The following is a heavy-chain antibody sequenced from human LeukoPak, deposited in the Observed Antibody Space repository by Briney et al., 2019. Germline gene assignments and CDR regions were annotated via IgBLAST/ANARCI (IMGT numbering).Heavy chain of an antibody. CDR3: AKDPALSGYYSP. D-gene: IGHD3-3*01. V-gene: IGHV3-23*01. CDR2: ISGSGGST. Sequence: GGSLRLSCAASGFTFSSYAMSWVRQAPGKGLEWVSAISGSGGSTYYADSVKGRFTISRDNSKNTLYLQINSLRAEDTAVYYCAKDPALSGYYSPWGQGTLVTVSS. CDR1: GFTFSSYA. J-gene: IGHJ5*02.